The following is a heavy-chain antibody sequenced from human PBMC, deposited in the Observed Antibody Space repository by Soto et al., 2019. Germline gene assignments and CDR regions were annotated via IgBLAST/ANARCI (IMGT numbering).Heavy chain of an antibody. CDR2: ISSSSSTI. Sequence: PGWSLRLSCAASGFTFSSYSMNWVRQAPGKGLEWVSYISSSSSTIYYADSVKGRFTISRDNAKNSLYLQMNSLRDEDTAVYYCARGGTVRGVIPYYGMDVWGQGTTVTVSS. D-gene: IGHD3-10*01. V-gene: IGHV3-48*02. CDR3: ARGGTVRGVIPYYGMDV. CDR1: GFTFSSYS. J-gene: IGHJ6*02.